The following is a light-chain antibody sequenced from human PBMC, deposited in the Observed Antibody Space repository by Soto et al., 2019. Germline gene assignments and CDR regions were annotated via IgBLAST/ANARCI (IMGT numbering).Light chain of an antibody. CDR1: TSNIESHS. Sequence: QSVLTQPPSASGTPGQRIVISCSGSTSNIESHSVNWFQQVPGTAPKLLIITNNQRPSGVPARFSGSKSGASASLAISGLQSEDEATYYCATWDDSQKGVFGTGTKVTVL. CDR3: ATWDDSQKGV. V-gene: IGLV1-44*01. J-gene: IGLJ1*01. CDR2: TNN.